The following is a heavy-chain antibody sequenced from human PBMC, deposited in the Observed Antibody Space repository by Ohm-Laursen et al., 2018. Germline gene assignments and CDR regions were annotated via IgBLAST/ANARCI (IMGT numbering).Heavy chain of an antibody. D-gene: IGHD3-10*01. V-gene: IGHV3-33*01. Sequence: SLRLSCTAPGFTFSSYGMHWVRQAPGKGLEWVAVIWYDGSNKYYADSVKGRFTISRDNSKNTLYLQMNSLRAEDTAVYYCARDFFGEFSIDYWGQGTLVTVSS. J-gene: IGHJ4*02. CDR3: ARDFFGEFSIDY. CDR2: IWYDGSNK. CDR1: GFTFSSYG.